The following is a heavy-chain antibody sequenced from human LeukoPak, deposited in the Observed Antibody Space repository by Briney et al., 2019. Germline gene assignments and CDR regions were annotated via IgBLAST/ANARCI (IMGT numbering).Heavy chain of an antibody. CDR1: GGSISSGGYY. D-gene: IGHD6-13*01. CDR3: AGDIAAAAIDY. V-gene: IGHV4-31*03. Sequence: KPSETLSLTCTVSGGSISSGGYYWSWIRQHPGKGLEWIGYIYYSGSTYYNPSLKSRVTISVDTSKNQFSLKLSSVTAADTAVYYCAGDIAAAAIDYWGQGTLVTVSS. CDR2: IYYSGST. J-gene: IGHJ4*02.